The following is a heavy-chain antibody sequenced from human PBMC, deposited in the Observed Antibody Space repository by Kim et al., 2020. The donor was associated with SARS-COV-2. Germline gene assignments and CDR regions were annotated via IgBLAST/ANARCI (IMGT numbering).Heavy chain of an antibody. CDR2: IDPSDSYT. D-gene: IGHD3-9*01. Sequence: GESLKISCKGSGYSFTSYWISWVRQMPGKGLEWMGRIDPSDSYTNYSPSFQGHVTISADKSISTAYLQWSSLKASDTAMYYCARQGEDDILGDWFDPWGQGTLVTVSS. CDR3: ARQGEDDILGDWFDP. CDR1: GYSFTSYW. J-gene: IGHJ5*02. V-gene: IGHV5-10-1*01.